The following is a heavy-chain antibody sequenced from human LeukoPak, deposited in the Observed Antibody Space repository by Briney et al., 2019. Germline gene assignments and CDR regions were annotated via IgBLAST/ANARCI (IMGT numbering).Heavy chain of an antibody. J-gene: IGHJ4*02. CDR1: GFTFSSYS. CDR2: ISSSSSYI. Sequence: GGSLRLSCAASGFTFSSYSMNWVRQAPGKGLGWVSSISSSSSYIYSADSVKGRFTISRDNAKNSLYLQMNSLRAEDTAVYYCARDLKAAVRLFDYWGQGTLVTVSS. D-gene: IGHD6-13*01. CDR3: ARDLKAAVRLFDY. V-gene: IGHV3-21*01.